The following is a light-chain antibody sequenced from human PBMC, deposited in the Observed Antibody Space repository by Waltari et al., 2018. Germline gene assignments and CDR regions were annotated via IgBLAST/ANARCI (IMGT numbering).Light chain of an antibody. CDR1: KDIDNA. J-gene: IGKJ5*01. V-gene: IGKV1-13*02. Sequence: AIQLTQSPSSLSASVGDRVTITCRASKDIDNALAWYRQKPGKAPELLIYDASSLKTGAPSRFSGTGSGTDFTLTISSLQPEDFAAYYCQQFDSFPPTFGQGTRLEIK. CDR3: QQFDSFPPT. CDR2: DAS.